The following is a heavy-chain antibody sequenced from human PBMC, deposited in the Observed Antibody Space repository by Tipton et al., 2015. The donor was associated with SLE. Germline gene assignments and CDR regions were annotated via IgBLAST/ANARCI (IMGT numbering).Heavy chain of an antibody. CDR2: IYYSGST. Sequence: TLSLTCTVSGGSISSYYWSWIRQPPGKGLEWIGYIYYSGSTNYNPSLKSRVTISVDTSKNQFSLKLSSVTAADTAVYYCARAECSGGSCWWYFDLWGRGTLVTVFS. CDR1: GGSISSYY. CDR3: ARAECSGGSCWWYFDL. V-gene: IGHV4-59*01. D-gene: IGHD2-15*01. J-gene: IGHJ2*01.